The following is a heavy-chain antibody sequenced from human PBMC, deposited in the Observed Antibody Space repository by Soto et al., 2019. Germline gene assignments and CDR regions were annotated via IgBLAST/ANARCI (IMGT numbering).Heavy chain of an antibody. CDR2: ISAYTGNT. V-gene: IGHV1-18*01. Sequence: QVQLVQSGAEVKKPGASVKVSCKASGYTFTSYGISWVRQAPGQGLEWMGWISAYTGNTNYAQKLQGRVTMTTDTSTSTAYRELRSLRSDDTAVYYCARVAEGAGRNNWFDPWGQGTLVTVSS. D-gene: IGHD3-16*01. CDR1: GYTFTSYG. J-gene: IGHJ5*02. CDR3: ARVAEGAGRNNWFDP.